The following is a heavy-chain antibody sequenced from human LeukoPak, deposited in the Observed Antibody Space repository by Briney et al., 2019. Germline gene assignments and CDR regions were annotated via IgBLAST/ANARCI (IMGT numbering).Heavy chain of an antibody. CDR2: ISWNSIRI. CDR1: GFTFDDYA. Sequence: GRSLRLSCAASGFTFDDYAMHWVWQVPGKGLEWVSGISWNSIRIDYADSVKGRFTISRDNAKNTLYLQMNSLRAEDTAVYYCARGDYKLGYMDVWGKGTTVTVSS. CDR3: ARGDYKLGYMDV. D-gene: IGHD4-11*01. V-gene: IGHV3-9*01. J-gene: IGHJ6*03.